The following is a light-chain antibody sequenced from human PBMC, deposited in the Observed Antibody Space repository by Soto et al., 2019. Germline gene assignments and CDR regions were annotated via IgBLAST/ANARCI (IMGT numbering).Light chain of an antibody. CDR1: KLGNKY. CDR2: QDS. V-gene: IGLV3-1*01. CDR3: QAWASSTVV. J-gene: IGLJ2*01. Sequence: SYELTQPPSVSVSPGQTASITCSGDKLGNKYASWYQQKPGLSPVLVIYQDSKRPSGIPERFSGSNSGNTATLTISGTQAMDEADYYCQAWASSTVVFGGGTKVTVL.